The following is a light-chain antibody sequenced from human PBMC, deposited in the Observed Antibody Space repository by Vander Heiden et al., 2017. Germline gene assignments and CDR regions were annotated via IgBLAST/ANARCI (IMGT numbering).Light chain of an antibody. CDR1: QGISSY. Sequence: DIQLTQSPSFLSASVGDRVTITCRASQGISSYLAWYQQKPGKAPKLLIYAASTLQSGVPSRFRGSGSGTEFTLTISSLQPEDFATYYCQQLNSYPLTFGGGTKVELK. V-gene: IGKV1-9*01. J-gene: IGKJ4*01. CDR2: AAS. CDR3: QQLNSYPLT.